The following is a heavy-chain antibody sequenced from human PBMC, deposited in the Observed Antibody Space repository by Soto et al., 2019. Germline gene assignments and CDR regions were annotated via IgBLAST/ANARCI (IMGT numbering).Heavy chain of an antibody. Sequence: PGGSLRLSCAASGFTFSSDSMNWVRQAPGKGLEWVSSISSSSSYIYYADSVKGRFTISRDNAKNSLYLQMNSLRAEDTAVYYWARAATTTVVTSGDYWGQGTLVTVSS. CDR3: ARAATTTVVTSGDY. V-gene: IGHV3-21*01. D-gene: IGHD4-17*01. CDR1: GFTFSSDS. J-gene: IGHJ4*02. CDR2: ISSSSSYI.